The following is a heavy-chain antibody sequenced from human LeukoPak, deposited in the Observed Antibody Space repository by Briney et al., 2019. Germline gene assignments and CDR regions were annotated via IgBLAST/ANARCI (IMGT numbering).Heavy chain of an antibody. D-gene: IGHD3-16*02. CDR3: ASRSLYYDAFDI. Sequence: PSETLSLTCTVSGGSISSGGYYWSWIRQHPGKGLEWIGYIYYSGSTYYNPSLKSRVTISVDTSKNQFSLKLSSVTAADTAVYYCASRSLYYDAFDIWGQGTMVTVSS. CDR1: GGSISSGGYY. J-gene: IGHJ3*02. CDR2: IYYSGST. V-gene: IGHV4-31*03.